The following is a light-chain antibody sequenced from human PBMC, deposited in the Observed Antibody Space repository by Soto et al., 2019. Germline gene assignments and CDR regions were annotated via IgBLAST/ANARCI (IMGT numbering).Light chain of an antibody. V-gene: IGKV1-39*01. CDR2: AAS. J-gene: IGKJ5*01. CDR1: QSISSY. CDR3: QQSYSTLIT. Sequence: DIQMNQSPSSLSASVGDRVTITCRASQSISSYLNWYQQKPGKAPKLLIYAASSLQSGVPSRFSGSGSGTDFTLTISSLQPEDFATYYCQQSYSTLITFGHGTRLEFK.